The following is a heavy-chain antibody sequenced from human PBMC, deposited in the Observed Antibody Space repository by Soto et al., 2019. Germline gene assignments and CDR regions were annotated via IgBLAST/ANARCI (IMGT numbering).Heavy chain of an antibody. J-gene: IGHJ4*02. V-gene: IGHV1-58*01. Sequence: GASVKVSCKASGFTFTSSAVQWVRQARGQRLEWIGWIVVGSGNTNYAQKFQERVTITRDMSTSTAYMELSSLRSEDTAVYYCARDLRSSWSQSNLDFSGQGTRVTVAS. D-gene: IGHD6-13*01. CDR3: ARDLRSSWSQSNLDF. CDR1: GFTFTSSA. CDR2: IVVGSGNT.